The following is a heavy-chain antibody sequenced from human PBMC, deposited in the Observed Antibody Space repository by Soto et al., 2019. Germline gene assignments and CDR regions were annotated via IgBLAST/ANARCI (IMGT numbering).Heavy chain of an antibody. CDR2: ISSSGSTI. V-gene: IGHV3-48*03. CDR1: GFTFSSYE. Sequence: GSLRLSCAASGFTFSSYEMNWVRQAPGKGLEWVSYISSSGSTIYYADSVKGRFTISRDSAKNSLYLQMNSLRAEDTAVYYCARLLTIFGAGNYGMDVWGQGTTVTVSS. D-gene: IGHD3-3*01. CDR3: ARLLTIFGAGNYGMDV. J-gene: IGHJ6*02.